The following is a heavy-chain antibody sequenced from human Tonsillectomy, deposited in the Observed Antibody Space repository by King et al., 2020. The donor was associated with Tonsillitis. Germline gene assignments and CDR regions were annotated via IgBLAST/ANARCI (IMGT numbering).Heavy chain of an antibody. J-gene: IGHJ1*01. CDR3: ARDVAAAGFLWD. D-gene: IGHD6-13*01. Sequence: VQPVESGGGLIQPGGSLRLSCAASGFTISFNYMSWVRQAPGKGLEWVSVIYTGGGTYYADSVKGRFTISRDNSKNTLSLQMKSLRAEDTAVYYCARDVAAAGFLWDWGQGALVTVSS. V-gene: IGHV3-53*01. CDR1: GFTISFNY. CDR2: IYTGGGT.